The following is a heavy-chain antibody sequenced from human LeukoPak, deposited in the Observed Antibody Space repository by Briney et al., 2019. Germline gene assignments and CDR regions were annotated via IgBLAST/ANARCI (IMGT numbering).Heavy chain of an antibody. V-gene: IGHV4-4*07. D-gene: IGHD2-15*01. CDR3: ARDGGYCSGGSCYFIWFDP. CDR2: IYTSGGT. J-gene: IGHJ5*02. Sequence: SETLSLTCTVSGGSISSYYWSWIRQPAGKGLEWIGRIYTSGGTNYNPSLKSRVTMSVDTPKNQFSLKLSSVTAADTAVYYCARDGGYCSGGSCYFIWFDPWGQGTLVTVSS. CDR1: GGSISSYY.